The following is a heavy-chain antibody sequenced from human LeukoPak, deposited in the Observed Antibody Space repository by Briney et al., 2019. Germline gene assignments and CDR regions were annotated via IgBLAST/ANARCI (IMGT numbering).Heavy chain of an antibody. CDR2: IYYSGST. V-gene: IGHV4-59*01. Sequence: SETLSLTCTVSGGSISSYYWSWIRQPPGKGLEWIGYIYYSGSTNYNPSLKSQVTISVDTSKNQFSLKLSSVTAADTAVYYCARFSSSWTNYYYYYGMDVWGKGTTVTVSS. J-gene: IGHJ6*04. D-gene: IGHD6-13*01. CDR3: ARFSSSWTNYYYYYGMDV. CDR1: GGSISSYY.